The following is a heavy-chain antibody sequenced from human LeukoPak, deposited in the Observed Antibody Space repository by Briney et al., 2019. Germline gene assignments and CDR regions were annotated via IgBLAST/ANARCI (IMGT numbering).Heavy chain of an antibody. CDR2: INHSGST. CDR3: ARGSLTHTTVNSYSQH. D-gene: IGHD4-17*01. Sequence: SETLSLTCAVYGGSFSGYYWSWIRQPPGKGLEWIGEINHSGSTNYNPSLKSRVTISVDTSKNQFSLKLSSVTAADTAVYYCARGSLTHTTVNSYSQHWDQGTLVTVSS. CDR1: GGSFSGYY. J-gene: IGHJ1*01. V-gene: IGHV4-34*01.